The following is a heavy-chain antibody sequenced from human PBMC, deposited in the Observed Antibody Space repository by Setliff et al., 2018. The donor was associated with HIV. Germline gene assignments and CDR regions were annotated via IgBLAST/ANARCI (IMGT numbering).Heavy chain of an antibody. Sequence: GESLKISCAASGFTFSGSSMHWVRQAPGKGLEWVGRVRTKAYNYATTYAAPVRGRFTISRDDSKNTAYLQMNSLKNEDAAVYYCVRHSDPADWGQGTPVTVSS. CDR3: VRHSDPAD. D-gene: IGHD2-2*01. V-gene: IGHV3-73*01. CDR1: GFTFSGSS. CDR2: VRTKAYNYAT. J-gene: IGHJ4*02.